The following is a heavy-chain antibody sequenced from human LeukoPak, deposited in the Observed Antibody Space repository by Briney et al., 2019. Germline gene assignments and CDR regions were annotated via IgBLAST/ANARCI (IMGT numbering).Heavy chain of an antibody. CDR3: AREVGYSDY. J-gene: IGHJ4*02. V-gene: IGHV3-30*04. Sequence: GRSLTLSCAASRFTFNNYAANWVRQAPGKGLDWVAIISSDGTKKYYADSVTGRFTISRDNSKNTVFLQMNSLRDEDTAIYYCAREVGYSDYWGQGTLVTVSS. D-gene: IGHD5-12*01. CDR1: RFTFNNYA. CDR2: ISSDGTKK.